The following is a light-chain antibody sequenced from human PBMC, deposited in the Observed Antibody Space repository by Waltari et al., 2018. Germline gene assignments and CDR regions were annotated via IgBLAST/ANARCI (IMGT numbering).Light chain of an antibody. J-gene: IGLJ1*01. Sequence: QSALTQPASVSGSPGQSITISCTGTSSDVGTYNYVSWYQQHPGKAPKLMIYDVTKRPSGVSIRFSGSKSGNTATLTISGLQAEDEADYYCSSYTTRTTYVFGTATKVTVL. CDR2: DVT. V-gene: IGLV2-14*03. CDR3: SSYTTRTTYV. CDR1: SSDVGTYNY.